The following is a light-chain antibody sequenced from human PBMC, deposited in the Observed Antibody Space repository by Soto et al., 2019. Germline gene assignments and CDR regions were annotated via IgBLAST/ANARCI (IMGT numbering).Light chain of an antibody. CDR3: CSHAGRGSVL. CDR2: DDR. CDR1: NIGRKS. V-gene: IGLV3-21*02. J-gene: IGLJ2*01. Sequence: SYELTQPPSVSVAPGQTARITCGGSNIGRKSVHWYQQKPGQAPVVVVYDDRDRPSGIPERFSGSNSGNTATLTISRVEAGDEADYYCCSHAGRGSVLFGGGTKVTVL.